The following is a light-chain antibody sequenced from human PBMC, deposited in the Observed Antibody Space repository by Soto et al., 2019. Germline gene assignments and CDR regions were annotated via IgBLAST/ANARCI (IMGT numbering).Light chain of an antibody. CDR2: KAS. V-gene: IGKV1-5*03. J-gene: IGKJ1*01. CDR3: QQYNTYWT. CDR1: QSISSW. Sequence: DIQMTHSPSTLSASVGYRFTMACRASQSISSWLAWYQQKPGKAPKLLIYKASSLESGVPSRFSGSGSGTGFTLTISSLQPDDFATYYCQQYNTYWTFGQGTKV.